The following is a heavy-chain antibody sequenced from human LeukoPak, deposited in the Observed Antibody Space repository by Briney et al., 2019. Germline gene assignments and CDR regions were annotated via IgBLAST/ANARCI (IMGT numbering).Heavy chain of an antibody. CDR2: IYYSGST. V-gene: IGHV4-31*03. CDR1: GGSISSGGYY. CDR3: ARVFRAARKGYFDL. Sequence: PSQTLSLTCTVSGGSISSGGYYWSWIRQHPGKGLEWIGYIYYSGSTYYNPSLKSRVTISVDTSKNQFSLKLSSVTAADTAVYYCARVFRAARKGYFDLWGRGTLVTVSS. J-gene: IGHJ2*01. D-gene: IGHD2/OR15-2a*01.